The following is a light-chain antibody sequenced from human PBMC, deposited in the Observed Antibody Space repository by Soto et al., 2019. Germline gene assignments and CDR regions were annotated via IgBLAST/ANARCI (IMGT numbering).Light chain of an antibody. CDR3: QAWDSNTVV. Sequence: SYELTQPPSVSVSPGQTASITCSGDKLGDKYICWYQQKPGQSPVLVIYQDSKRPSGIPERFSGSNSGNTATLIISGTQAMDEADYYCQAWDSNTVVFGGGTKLTVL. J-gene: IGLJ2*01. V-gene: IGLV3-1*01. CDR1: KLGDKY. CDR2: QDS.